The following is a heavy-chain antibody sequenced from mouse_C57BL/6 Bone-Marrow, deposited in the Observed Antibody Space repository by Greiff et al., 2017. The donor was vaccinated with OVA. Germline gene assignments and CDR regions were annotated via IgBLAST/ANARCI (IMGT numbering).Heavy chain of an antibody. CDR1: GYSITSGYY. CDR3: ARGPPRIYYGSSPWYFDY. V-gene: IGHV3-6*01. D-gene: IGHD1-1*01. Sequence: VQLKQSGPGLVKPSQSLSLTCSVTGYSITSGYYWNWIRQFPGNKLEWMGYISYDGSNNYNPSLKNRISITRDTSKNQFFLTLNSVTTEDTATYYCARGPPRIYYGSSPWYFDYWGQGTTLTVSS. J-gene: IGHJ2*01. CDR2: ISYDGSN.